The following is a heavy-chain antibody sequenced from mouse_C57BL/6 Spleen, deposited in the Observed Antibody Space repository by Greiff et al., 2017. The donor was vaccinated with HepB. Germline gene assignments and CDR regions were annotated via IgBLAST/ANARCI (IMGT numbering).Heavy chain of an antibody. CDR2: ISYDGSN. V-gene: IGHV3-6*01. D-gene: IGHD1-1*01. Sequence: EVQLQQSGPGLVKPSQSLSLTCSVTGYSITSGYYWNWIRQFPGNKPEWMGYISYDGSNNYNPSLKNRISITRDTSKNQFFLKLNSVTTEDTATYYCASSKNYYGSREFDYWGQGTTLTVSS. CDR1: GYSITSGYY. CDR3: ASSKNYYGSREFDY. J-gene: IGHJ2*01.